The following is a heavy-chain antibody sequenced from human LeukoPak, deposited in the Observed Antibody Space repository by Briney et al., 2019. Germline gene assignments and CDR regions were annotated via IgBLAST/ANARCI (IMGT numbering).Heavy chain of an antibody. CDR3: ARGLNGEPFDY. CDR2: IYYSGST. CDR1: GGSISSGGYY. Sequence: SETLSLTCTISGGSISSGGYYWSWIRQHPGKGLEWIGYIYYSGSTYYNPSLKSRVTISVDTSKNQFSLKLSSVTAADTAVYYCARGLNGEPFDYWGQGTLVTVSS. V-gene: IGHV4-31*03. J-gene: IGHJ4*02. D-gene: IGHD1-14*01.